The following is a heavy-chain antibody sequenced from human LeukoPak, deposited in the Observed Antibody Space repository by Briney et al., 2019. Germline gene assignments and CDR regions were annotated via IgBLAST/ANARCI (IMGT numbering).Heavy chain of an antibody. CDR3: AASIAAAGRLGVFDI. J-gene: IGHJ3*02. CDR2: INHSGST. D-gene: IGHD6-13*01. V-gene: IGHV4-34*01. CDR1: GGSFRGYY. Sequence: SETLSLTCAVYGGSFRGYYWSWIRQPPGKGLEWIGEINHSGSTDYNPSLKSRVTTSVDTSKNQFSLNLSSVTAADTAVYYCAASIAAAGRLGVFDIWGQGTMVTVSS.